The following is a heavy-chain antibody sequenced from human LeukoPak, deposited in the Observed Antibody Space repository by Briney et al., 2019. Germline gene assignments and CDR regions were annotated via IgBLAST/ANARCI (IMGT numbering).Heavy chain of an antibody. CDR2: IYTSGST. V-gene: IGHV4-61*02. CDR1: GGSISSGSYY. D-gene: IGHD1-26*01. CDR3: ARGKLRDAFDI. Sequence: SQTLSLTCTVSGGSISSGSYYWSWIRQPAGKGLEWIVRIYTSGSTNYNPSLKSRVTISVDTSKNQFSLKLSSVTAADTAVYYCARGKLRDAFDIWGQGTMVTVSS. J-gene: IGHJ3*02.